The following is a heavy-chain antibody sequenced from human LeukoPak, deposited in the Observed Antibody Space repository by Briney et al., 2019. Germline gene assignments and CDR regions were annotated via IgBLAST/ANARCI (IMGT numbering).Heavy chain of an antibody. CDR2: IYTSGST. J-gene: IGHJ4*02. CDR1: GGSISSGSYY. CDR3: ARYNWNDGLDYFDY. D-gene: IGHD1-1*01. V-gene: IGHV4-61*02. Sequence: SQTLSLTCTVSGGSISSGSYYWSWIRQPAGKGLEWIGRIYTSGSTNYNPSLKSRVTMSVDTSKNQFSLKLSSVTAADTAVYYCARYNWNDGLDYFDYWGQGTLVTVSS.